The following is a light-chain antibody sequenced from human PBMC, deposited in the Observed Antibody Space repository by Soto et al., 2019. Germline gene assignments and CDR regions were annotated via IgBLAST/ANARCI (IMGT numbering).Light chain of an antibody. Sequence: DIQLTQSPPYLSASVGDRVTIICRASQGISSFLAWYQQKPGRAPKLLVYGASTVERGVPSRFSCSGSGAEFTLTISSLQPEDFATYYCQQVNSYPFTFGPGTRVDIK. CDR2: GAS. CDR1: QGISSF. J-gene: IGKJ3*01. CDR3: QQVNSYPFT. V-gene: IGKV1-9*01.